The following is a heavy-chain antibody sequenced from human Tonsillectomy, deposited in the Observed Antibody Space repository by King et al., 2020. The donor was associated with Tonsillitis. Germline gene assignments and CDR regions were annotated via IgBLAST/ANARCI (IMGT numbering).Heavy chain of an antibody. Sequence: VQLVESGGGLVQPGGSLRLSCAASGFTVRSNYMSWVRQAPGRGLEWVSLIYIGGSTYYADSLKGRFTISRDNSKNTLYLQMNSLRAEDTAVYYCARETYYYDSSGYPADNWFDPWGQGTLVTVSS. J-gene: IGHJ5*02. D-gene: IGHD3-22*01. CDR1: GFTVRSNY. CDR3: ARETYYYDSSGYPADNWFDP. V-gene: IGHV3-66*01. CDR2: IYIGGST.